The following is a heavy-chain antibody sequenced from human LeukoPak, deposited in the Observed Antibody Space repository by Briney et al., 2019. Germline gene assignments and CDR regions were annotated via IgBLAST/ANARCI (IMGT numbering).Heavy chain of an antibody. D-gene: IGHD4-17*01. Sequence: SETLSLTCTVSGGSISSYYWSWIRQPPGKGLEWIGYIYYSGSTNYNPSLKSRATISVDTSKNQFSLKLSSVTAADTAVYYCARGYYGDYLYYFDYWGQGTLVTVSS. V-gene: IGHV4-59*08. J-gene: IGHJ4*02. CDR3: ARGYYGDYLYYFDY. CDR2: IYYSGST. CDR1: GGSISSYY.